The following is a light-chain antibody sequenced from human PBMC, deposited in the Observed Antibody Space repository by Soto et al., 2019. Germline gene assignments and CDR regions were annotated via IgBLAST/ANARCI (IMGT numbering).Light chain of an antibody. J-gene: IGLJ2*01. Sequence: QAVVTQPPSVSGAPGRKVTISCTGTSSNIGADYHVHWYQHLPGTVPKLLIYNSYVRPSGVPDRFSASKSGTSASLTITGLQADDEADYYCQSYDNSLRASLFGGGTKVTVL. CDR3: QSYDNSLRASL. CDR1: SSNIGADYH. V-gene: IGLV1-40*01. CDR2: NSY.